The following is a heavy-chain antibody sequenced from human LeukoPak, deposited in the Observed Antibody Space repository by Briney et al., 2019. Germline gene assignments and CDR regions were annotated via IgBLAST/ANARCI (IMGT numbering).Heavy chain of an antibody. J-gene: IGHJ6*02. Sequence: GRSLRLSCAASGFTFSSYGMHWVRQAPGKGLEWVAVISYDGSNKYYADSVKGRFTISRDNSKNTLYLQMNSLRAEDTAVYYCAKDRSSGSGTPFGYYYGMDVWGQGTTVTVSS. CDR2: ISYDGSNK. V-gene: IGHV3-30*18. D-gene: IGHD3-10*01. CDR1: GFTFSSYG. CDR3: AKDRSSGSGTPFGYYYGMDV.